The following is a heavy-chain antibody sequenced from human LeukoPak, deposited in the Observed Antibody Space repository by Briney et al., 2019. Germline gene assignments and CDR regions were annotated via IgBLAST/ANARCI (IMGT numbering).Heavy chain of an antibody. D-gene: IGHD4-17*01. CDR3: ARTTPLTTVTTRWYFDY. V-gene: IGHV2-70*01. Sequence: SGPALMQPTPTLTLTCTFSGFSLSTSGMCVSWIRQPPGKALEWLSLIDWDDDKYYSTSLKTRLTISKDTSKNQVVLTMTNMDPVDTATYYCARTTPLTTVTTRWYFDYGGQGTLVTVS. CDR1: GFSLSTSGMC. CDR2: IDWDDDK. J-gene: IGHJ4*02.